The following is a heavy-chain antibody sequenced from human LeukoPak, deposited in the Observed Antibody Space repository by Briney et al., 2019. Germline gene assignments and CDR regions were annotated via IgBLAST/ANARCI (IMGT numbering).Heavy chain of an antibody. V-gene: IGHV1-2*02. CDR2: INPNSGGT. J-gene: IGHJ4*02. D-gene: IGHD3-22*01. CDR3: ARAENYDSSGSQDY. Sequence: ASVKVSCKVSGYTFTGYYMHWVRQAPGKGLEWMGWINPNSGGTNYAQKFQGRVTMTRDTSTSTASMELSRLRSDDTAVYYCARAENYDSSGSQDYWGQGTLVTVSS. CDR1: GYTFTGYY.